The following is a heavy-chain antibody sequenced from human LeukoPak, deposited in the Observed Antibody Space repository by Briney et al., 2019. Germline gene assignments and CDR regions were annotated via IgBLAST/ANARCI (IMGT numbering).Heavy chain of an antibody. D-gene: IGHD3/OR15-3a*01. CDR2: INDSGST. J-gene: IGHJ5*01. CDR1: RGSIRDHY. V-gene: IGHV4-59*11. CDR3: RRSLYYNFVSGFLDT. Sequence: SETLSLTCTVARGSIRDHYWSWTRQSPGGGLEWIGYINDSGSTKYNPSLNSRVTMSLAKSKKQFSLTLTSVTAADTAIYYCRRSLYYNFVSGFLDTSAQGRLVTVSS.